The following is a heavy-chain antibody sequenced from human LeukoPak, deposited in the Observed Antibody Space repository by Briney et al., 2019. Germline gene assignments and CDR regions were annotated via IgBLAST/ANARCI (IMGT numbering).Heavy chain of an antibody. CDR1: GXSISSSSYY. J-gene: IGHJ4*02. Sequence: KPSETLSLTCTVSGXSISSSSYYWGWIRQPPGKGLEWIGSIYYSGSTYYNPSLKSRVTISVDTSKNQFSLKLTSVTAADTAVYYCARLSVVVGAGWGQGTLVTVSS. D-gene: IGHD1-26*01. CDR3: ARLSVVVGAG. CDR2: IYYSGST. V-gene: IGHV4-39*01.